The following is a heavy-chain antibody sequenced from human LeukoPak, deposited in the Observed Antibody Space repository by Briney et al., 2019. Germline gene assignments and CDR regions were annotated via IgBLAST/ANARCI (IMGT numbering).Heavy chain of an antibody. CDR1: GFSVSRNF. Sequence: GGSLRLSCAASGFSVSRNFMTWVRRSPGKGLEWVSLIYGGGGTFYPDSVKGRFTISRDNSKNTLYLQMNSLRAEDTAMYYCTSSSPNYGSGSYYNYWGQGTLVTVSP. CDR3: TSSSPNYGSGSYYNY. V-gene: IGHV3-53*01. J-gene: IGHJ4*02. D-gene: IGHD3-10*01. CDR2: IYGGGGT.